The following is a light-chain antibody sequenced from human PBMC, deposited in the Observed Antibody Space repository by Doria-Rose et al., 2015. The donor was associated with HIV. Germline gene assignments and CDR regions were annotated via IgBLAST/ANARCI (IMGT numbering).Light chain of an antibody. CDR3: HQYGTSWT. V-gene: IGKV3-20*01. Sequence: TQSPGTLSLSPGERATLPCSASQSFSSTYLAWYQQKPGHAPSLLIYDGSTRATGIPDRFSASGSGTDFTLTINRLEPEDFALYYCHQYGTSWTFGQGTKVEI. CDR2: DGS. J-gene: IGKJ1*01. CDR1: QSFSSTY.